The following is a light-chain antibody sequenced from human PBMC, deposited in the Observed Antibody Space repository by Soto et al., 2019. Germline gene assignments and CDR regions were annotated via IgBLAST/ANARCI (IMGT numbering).Light chain of an antibody. CDR1: QSLTSDY. V-gene: IGKV3-20*01. CDR2: GAS. CDR3: QQYDNWPLT. Sequence: EIVLTQSPGPLSLSPGERATLSCRSSQSLTSDYLAWYQQKPGQTPRLLIHGASSRATGIPDRFSGSGSGTECTLTISSLQSEDVAVYYCQQYDNWPLTFGGGTKVDIK. J-gene: IGKJ4*01.